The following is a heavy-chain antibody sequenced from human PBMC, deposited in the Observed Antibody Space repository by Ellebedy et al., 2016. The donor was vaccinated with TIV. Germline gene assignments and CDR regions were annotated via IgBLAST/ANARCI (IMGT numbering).Heavy chain of an antibody. CDR2: VSGSGGST. V-gene: IGHV3-23*01. Sequence: GGSLRLSCAASGFIFSNYAMNWVRQAPGKGLQWVSAVSGSGGSTYYADSVKGRFTISRANSKNTLYLQMNSLRAEDTAIYYCAKGGDNRYVDWQKDAFDIWGQGTMVTVSS. CDR1: GFIFSNYA. J-gene: IGHJ3*02. CDR3: AKGGDNRYVDWQKDAFDI. D-gene: IGHD3-9*01.